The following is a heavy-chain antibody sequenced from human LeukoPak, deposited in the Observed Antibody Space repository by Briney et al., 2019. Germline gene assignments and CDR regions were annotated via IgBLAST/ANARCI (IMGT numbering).Heavy chain of an antibody. CDR1: GGSFSGYY. Sequence: PSETLSLTCAVYGGSFSGYYWSWIRQPPGKGLEWIGEINHSGSTNYNPSLKSRVTISVDTSKNQFSLKLSSVTAADTAVYYCARYYGGNPYYFDYWGQGTLVNVSS. V-gene: IGHV4-34*01. J-gene: IGHJ4*02. CDR2: INHSGST. D-gene: IGHD4-23*01. CDR3: ARYYGGNPYYFDY.